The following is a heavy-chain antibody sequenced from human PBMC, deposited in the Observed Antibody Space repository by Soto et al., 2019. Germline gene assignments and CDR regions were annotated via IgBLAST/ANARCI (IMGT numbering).Heavy chain of an antibody. J-gene: IGHJ5*02. V-gene: IGHV3-7*04. D-gene: IGHD1-26*01. CDR3: ARVVGAPNWFDP. CDR2: IKRDGSEK. CDR1: GFTFSSYR. Sequence: EVQQVDSGGGLVQPGGSLRLSCAATGFTFSSYRMSWVRQAPGKGLEWVANIKRDGSEKYYVDSVKGRFTISRDNAKNSLYLQMNSLRAYDTAVYYCARVVGAPNWFDPWGQGTLVTVSS.